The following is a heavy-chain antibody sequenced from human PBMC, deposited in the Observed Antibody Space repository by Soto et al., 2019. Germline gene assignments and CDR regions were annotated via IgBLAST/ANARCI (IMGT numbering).Heavy chain of an antibody. CDR1: GASVSNGY. CDR3: ARRYYDSPCFAVDP. CDR2: MYFGVIF. J-gene: IGHJ5*02. V-gene: IGHV4-59*02. D-gene: IGHD3-22*01. Sequence: QMQLQASGPGLVKPSETLSLTCNVSGASVSNGYWSWIRQPPGQGLEWIGFMYFGVIFNYNPSLPSRATIVVEPSKNQFSMKLTSVTASDTAVYYCARRYYDSPCFAVDPWGQGTLVTVSS.